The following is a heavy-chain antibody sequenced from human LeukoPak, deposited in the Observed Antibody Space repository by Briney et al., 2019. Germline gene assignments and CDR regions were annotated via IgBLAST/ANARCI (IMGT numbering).Heavy chain of an antibody. Sequence: SETLSLTCAVYGGSFSGYYWSWIRQPPGKGLKWIGEINHSGSTNYNPSLKSRVTISVDTSKNQFSLKLSSVTAADTAVYYSARGQGAMATYYYYGMDVWGQGTTVTVSS. CDR1: GGSFSGYY. D-gene: IGHD1-26*01. CDR3: ARGQGAMATYYYYGMDV. V-gene: IGHV4-34*01. CDR2: INHSGST. J-gene: IGHJ6*02.